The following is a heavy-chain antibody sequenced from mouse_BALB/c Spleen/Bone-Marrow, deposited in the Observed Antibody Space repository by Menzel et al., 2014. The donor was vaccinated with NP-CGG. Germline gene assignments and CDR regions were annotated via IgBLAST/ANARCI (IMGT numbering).Heavy chain of an antibody. CDR3: ARTYYDYDWFAY. J-gene: IGHJ3*01. CDR2: IDPSDSYT. V-gene: IGHV1-69*02. D-gene: IGHD2-4*01. Sequence: VPLQESGVEFVTPGASVKLSCKASGYTFTSYWMHWVKQRPGQGLEWIGEIDPSDSYTKYNQNFKGKATLTVDKSSSTAYMQLSSLTSEDSAVYYCARTYYDYDWFAYWGQGTLVTVST. CDR1: GYTFTSYW.